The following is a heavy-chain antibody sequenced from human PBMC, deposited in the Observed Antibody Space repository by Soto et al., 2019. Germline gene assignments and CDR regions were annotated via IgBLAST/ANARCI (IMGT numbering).Heavy chain of an antibody. CDR1: GGSISSYY. Sequence: SETLSLTCTVSGGSISSYYWSWIRQPPGKGLEWIGYIYYSGSTNYNPSLKSRVTISVDTSKIQFSLKLSSVTAADTAVYYCARNIAVAGTFTENYHYYGMDVWGQGTTVTVSS. V-gene: IGHV4-59*01. D-gene: IGHD6-19*01. J-gene: IGHJ6*02. CDR2: IYYSGST. CDR3: ARNIAVAGTFTENYHYYGMDV.